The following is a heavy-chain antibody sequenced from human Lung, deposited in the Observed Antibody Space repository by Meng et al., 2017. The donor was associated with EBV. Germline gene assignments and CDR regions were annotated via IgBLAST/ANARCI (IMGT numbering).Heavy chain of an antibody. CDR1: GGSISSYY. CDR2: IYYSGST. CDR3: ARKAVLLWFGDTGGYFDY. V-gene: IGHV4-59*12. J-gene: IGHJ4*02. D-gene: IGHD3-10*01. Sequence: QVRLQGSGPGLVKPSETLSPTCTVSGGSISSYYWSWIRQPPGKGLEWIGYIYYSGSTNYNPSLKSRVTISVDTSKNQFSLKLSSVTAADTAVYYCARKAVLLWFGDTGGYFDYWGQGTLVTVSS.